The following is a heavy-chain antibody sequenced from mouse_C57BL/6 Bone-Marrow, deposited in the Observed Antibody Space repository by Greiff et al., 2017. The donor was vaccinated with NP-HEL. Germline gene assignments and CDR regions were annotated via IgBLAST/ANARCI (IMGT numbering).Heavy chain of an antibody. CDR1: GYSITSGYY. CDR2: ISYDGSN. Sequence: DVKLVESGPGLVKPSQSLSLTCSVTGYSITSGYYWNWIRQFPGNKLEWMGYISYDGSNNYNPSLKNRISITRDTAKNQFFLKLNSVTTEDTATYYCARDQDSYYSNPWFAYWGQGTLVTVSA. CDR3: ARDQDSYYSNPWFAY. J-gene: IGHJ3*01. V-gene: IGHV3-6*01. D-gene: IGHD2-5*01.